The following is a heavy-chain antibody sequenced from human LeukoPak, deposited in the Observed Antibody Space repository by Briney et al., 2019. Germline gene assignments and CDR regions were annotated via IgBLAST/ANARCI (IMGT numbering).Heavy chain of an antibody. CDR2: IIPIFGTA. D-gene: IGHD6-19*01. CDR3: ARDPQGVVIAVAGRTDVYFDY. J-gene: IGHJ4*02. CDR1: GYTFTSYG. V-gene: IGHV1-69*13. Sequence: GASVKVSCKASGYTFTSYGISWVRQAPGQGLEWMGGIIPIFGTANYAQKFQGRVTITADESTSTAYMELSSLRSEDTAVYYCARDPQGVVIAVAGRTDVYFDYWGQGTLVTVSS.